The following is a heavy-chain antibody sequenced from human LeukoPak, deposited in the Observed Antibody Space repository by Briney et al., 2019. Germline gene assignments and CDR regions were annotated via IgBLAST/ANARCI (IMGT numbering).Heavy chain of an antibody. D-gene: IGHD1-26*01. Sequence: GGSLRLSCAASGFTSISYSMNSVRQGLGRGRERVSSINSSSSYIYYADSVKGRFTISRDNAKNSLYLQMNSLRAEDTAVYYCARLASYGFDYWGQGTLVTVSS. CDR1: GFTSISYS. V-gene: IGHV3-21*01. CDR3: ARLASYGFDY. CDR2: INSSSSYI. J-gene: IGHJ4*02.